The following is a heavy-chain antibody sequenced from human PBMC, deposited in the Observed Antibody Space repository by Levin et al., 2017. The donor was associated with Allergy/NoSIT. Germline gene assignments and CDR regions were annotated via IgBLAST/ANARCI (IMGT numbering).Heavy chain of an antibody. Sequence: SETLSLTCTVSGDSISRFYWSWIRQPPGRGLEWIGNGFYSGTTNYNPSLTSRVTILVDTSKNQFSLKLSSVTAADTGVYYCARATRSSLIYYFDYWGPGTLVTVSS. D-gene: IGHD6-13*01. CDR1: GDSISRFY. V-gene: IGHV4-59*01. CDR2: GFYSGTT. J-gene: IGHJ4*02. CDR3: ARATRSSLIYYFDY.